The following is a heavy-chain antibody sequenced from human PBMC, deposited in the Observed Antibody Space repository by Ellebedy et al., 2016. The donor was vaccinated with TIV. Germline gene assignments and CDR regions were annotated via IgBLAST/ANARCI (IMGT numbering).Heavy chain of an antibody. CDR2: IYYSGST. CDR3: ANFGVYGSTY. CDR1: GGSISSGGYY. V-gene: IGHV4-31*03. J-gene: IGHJ4*02. D-gene: IGHD3-10*01. Sequence: SETLSLTXTVSGGSISSGGYYWSWIRQHPGKGLEWIGYIYYSGSTYYNPSLKSRVTISVDTSKNQFSLKLSSVTAADTAVYYCANFGVYGSTYWGQGTLVTVSS.